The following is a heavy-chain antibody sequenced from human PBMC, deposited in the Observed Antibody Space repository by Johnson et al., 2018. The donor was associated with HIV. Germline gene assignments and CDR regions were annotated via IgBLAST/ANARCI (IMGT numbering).Heavy chain of an antibody. J-gene: IGHJ3*02. CDR2: IYSGGRT. V-gene: IGHV3-66*01. CDR1: GFTVSNNF. Sequence: EVQLVESGGGLMQPGGSLRLSCVASGFTVSNNFMSWVRQAPGKGLEWVSVIYSGGRTYYTDSVRGRFTISRDNAKNSLYLQMNFLRPEDTAVYYCAKGRYSSSWYLAGAFDIWGQGTMVTVSS. CDR3: AKGRYSSSWYLAGAFDI. D-gene: IGHD6-13*01.